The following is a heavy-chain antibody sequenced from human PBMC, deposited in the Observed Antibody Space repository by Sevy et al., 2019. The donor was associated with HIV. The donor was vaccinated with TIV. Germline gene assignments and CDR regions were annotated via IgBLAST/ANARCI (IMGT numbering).Heavy chain of an antibody. CDR2: ISSFNGDT. D-gene: IGHD2-15*01. Sequence: ASVKVSCKASGYTFTTYGITWVRQAPGQGLEWMGWISSFNGDTNYAQKLQGRVTMTTDTSTSTAYMGLRSLGSDDTAVYYCARAHCSGGRCYSLAYWGQGTLVTVSS. V-gene: IGHV1-18*01. J-gene: IGHJ4*02. CDR1: GYTFTTYG. CDR3: ARAHCSGGRCYSLAY.